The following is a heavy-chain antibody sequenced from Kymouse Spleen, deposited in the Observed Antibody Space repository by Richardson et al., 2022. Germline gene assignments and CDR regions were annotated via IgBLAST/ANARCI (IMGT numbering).Heavy chain of an antibody. D-gene: IGHD3-3*01. CDR1: GFTFSNAW. Sequence: EVQLVESGGGLVKPGGSLRLSCAASGFTFSNAWMSWVRQAPGKGLEWVGRIKSKTDGGTTDYAAPVKGRFTISRDDSKNTLYLQMNSLKTEDTAVYYCTTGNYDFWSGYLIPFDYWGQGTLVTVSS. CDR2: IKSKTDGGTT. CDR3: TTGNYDFWSGYLIPFDY. V-gene: IGHV3-15*01. J-gene: IGHJ4*02.